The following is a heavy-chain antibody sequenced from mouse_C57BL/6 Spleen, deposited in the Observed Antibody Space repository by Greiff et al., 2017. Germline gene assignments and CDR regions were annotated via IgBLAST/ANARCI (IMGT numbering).Heavy chain of an antibody. J-gene: IGHJ3*01. V-gene: IGHV1-55*01. CDR2: IYPGSGST. CDR1: GYTFTSYW. Sequence: QVQLQQPGAELVKPGASVKMSCKASGYTFTSYWITWVKQRPGQGLEWIGDIYPGSGSTNYNEKFKSKATLTVDTSSSTAYMQLSSLTSEDSAVYYCARSGYYGSRAWFAYWGQGTLVTVSA. D-gene: IGHD1-1*01. CDR3: ARSGYYGSRAWFAY.